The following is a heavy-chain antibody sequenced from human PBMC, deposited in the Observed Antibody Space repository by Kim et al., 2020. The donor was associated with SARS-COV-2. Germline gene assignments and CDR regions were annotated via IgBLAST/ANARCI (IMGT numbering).Heavy chain of an antibody. V-gene: IGHV4-31*03. J-gene: IGHJ3*02. Sequence: SETLSLTCTVSGGSISGGGYCWSWIRQHPGKGLEWIGYIYYSGSTYYNPSLKSRVTISVDTSKNQFSLKLSSVTAADTAVYYCAREGLQFTWGGDDAFDIWGQGTMVTVSS. D-gene: IGHD5-12*01. CDR2: IYYSGST. CDR1: GGSISGGGYC. CDR3: AREGLQFTWGGDDAFDI.